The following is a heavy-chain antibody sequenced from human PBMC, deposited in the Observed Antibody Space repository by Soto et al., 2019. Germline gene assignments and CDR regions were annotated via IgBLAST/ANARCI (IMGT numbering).Heavy chain of an antibody. CDR2: IYYSGST. J-gene: IGHJ6*02. Sequence: SETLSLTCTVSGGSISSGDYYWSWIRQPPGKGLEWIGYIYYSGSTYYNPSLKSRVTISVDTSKNQFSLKLSSVTAADTAVYYCARASHYGSGSYRGTGKNYGMDVWGQGTTVTVSS. CDR3: ARASHYGSGSYRGTGKNYGMDV. CDR1: GGSISSGDYY. V-gene: IGHV4-30-4*01. D-gene: IGHD3-10*01.